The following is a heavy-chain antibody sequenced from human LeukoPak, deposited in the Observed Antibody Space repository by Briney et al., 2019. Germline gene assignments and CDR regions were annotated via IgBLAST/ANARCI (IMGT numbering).Heavy chain of an antibody. V-gene: IGHV3-15*07. D-gene: IGHD6-19*01. Sequence: GGSLRLSCAASGFTFSNAWMNWVRQAPGKGLEWVGRIKSTVDGGTTDLAAPVKGRFTVSRDDSKKMFYLQMNSLKTEDTAVYYCTTGGNVIVADTRAFDIWGQGTMVTVSS. CDR2: IKSTVDGGTT. J-gene: IGHJ3*02. CDR1: GFTFSNAW. CDR3: TTGGNVIVADTRAFDI.